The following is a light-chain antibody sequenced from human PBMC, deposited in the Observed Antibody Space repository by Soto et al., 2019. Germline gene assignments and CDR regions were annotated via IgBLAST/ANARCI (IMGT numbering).Light chain of an antibody. CDR3: QKYYDSPLT. J-gene: IGKJ5*01. V-gene: IGKV4-1*01. CDR1: QSVLYSSNNKNY. CDR2: WAS. Sequence: DIVMTQSPESLAVSLGERATINCKSSQSVLYSSNNKNYLNWYQQKPGQPPKLLIYWASIRESGVPDRFSGSVSGTDFPLTISSVKAEDVAVYYCQKYYDSPLTFCQGTRLEIK.